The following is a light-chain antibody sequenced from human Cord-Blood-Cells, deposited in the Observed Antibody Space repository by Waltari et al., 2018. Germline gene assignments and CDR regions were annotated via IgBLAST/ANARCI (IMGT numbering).Light chain of an antibody. CDR1: SRDVGSYNL. CDR3: CSYAGSSTYV. CDR2: EGS. Sequence: QSALTQPAYVSRSPGQSITISCTGTSRDVGSYNLVSWYQQHPGKAPKLMIYEGSKRPSGVSNRFSGSKSGNTASLTISGLHAEDEADYYCCSYAGSSTYVFGTGTKVTVL. V-gene: IGLV2-23*01. J-gene: IGLJ1*01.